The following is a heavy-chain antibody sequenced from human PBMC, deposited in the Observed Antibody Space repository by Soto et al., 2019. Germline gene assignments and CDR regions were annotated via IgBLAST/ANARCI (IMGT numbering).Heavy chain of an antibody. Sequence: QVQLQQWGAGLLKPSETLSLTCAVYGGSFSGYYWTWIRQPPGTGLEWIGEINHSGSTNYNPSLKSRVTISVDTPTNQFSLKPTSVTAADTAVYYCAIDKITCHFDYWGQGTLVTVSS. CDR3: AIDKITCHFDY. CDR2: INHSGST. D-gene: IGHD3-10*01. V-gene: IGHV4-34*01. J-gene: IGHJ4*02. CDR1: GGSFSGYY.